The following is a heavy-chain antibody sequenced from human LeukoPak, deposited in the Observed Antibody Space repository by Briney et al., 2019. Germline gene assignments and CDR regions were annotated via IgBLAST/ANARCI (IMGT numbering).Heavy chain of an antibody. Sequence: SETLSLTCTVSGGSISSSSYYWGWIRQPPGKGLEWIGSIYYSGSTYYNPSLKSRVTMSVDTSKNQFSLKLSSVTAADTAVYYCARLTGYSSGWVDYWGQGTLVTVSS. CDR1: GGSISSSSYY. CDR2: IYYSGST. CDR3: ARLTGYSSGWVDY. V-gene: IGHV4-39*01. D-gene: IGHD6-19*01. J-gene: IGHJ4*02.